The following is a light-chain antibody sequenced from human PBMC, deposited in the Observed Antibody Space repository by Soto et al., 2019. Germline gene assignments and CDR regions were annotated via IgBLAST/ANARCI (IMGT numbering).Light chain of an antibody. CDR2: SAS. CDR1: QSVGND. CDR3: QKRTNWPPT. V-gene: IGKV3-11*01. Sequence: EIVLTQSPATLSLSPGERATLSCRASQSVGNDLVWYHHKPGQAPRLLIYSASNRATGIPARFSGSGSGTDFTLTISSLEPEDFAVYYCQKRTNWPPTFGGGTKVEIK. J-gene: IGKJ4*01.